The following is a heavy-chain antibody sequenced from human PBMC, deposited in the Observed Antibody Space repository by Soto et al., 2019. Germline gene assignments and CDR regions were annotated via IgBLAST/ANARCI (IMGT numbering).Heavy chain of an antibody. CDR3: ARESLQWLRGFDP. CDR1: GYTFTSYG. D-gene: IGHD6-19*01. Sequence: GASVKVSCKASGYTFTSYGISWVRQAPGQGLEWMGWINAGNGNTKYSQKFQGRVTITRDTSASTAYMELSSLRSEDTAVYYCARESLQWLRGFDPWGQGTLVTVSS. CDR2: INAGNGNT. V-gene: IGHV1-3*01. J-gene: IGHJ5*02.